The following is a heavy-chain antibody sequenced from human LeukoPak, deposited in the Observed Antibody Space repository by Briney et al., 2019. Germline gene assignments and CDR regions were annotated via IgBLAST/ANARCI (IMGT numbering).Heavy chain of an antibody. V-gene: IGHV4-34*01. D-gene: IGHD2-15*01. Sequence: SETLSLTCAVYGGSFSGYYWSWIRQPPGKGLEWIGEINHSGSTNYNPSLKSRVTISVDTYKNQFSLKLSSVTAADTAVYYCARSTYCSGGSCYLPFDYWGQGTLVTVSS. CDR2: INHSGST. CDR3: ARSTYCSGGSCYLPFDY. CDR1: GGSFSGYY. J-gene: IGHJ4*02.